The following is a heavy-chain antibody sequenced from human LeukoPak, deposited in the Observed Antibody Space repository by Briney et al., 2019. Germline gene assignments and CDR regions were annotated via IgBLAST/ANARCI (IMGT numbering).Heavy chain of an antibody. J-gene: IGHJ6*03. CDR3: APLSGIFGVVRNYMDV. D-gene: IGHD3-3*01. Sequence: GGSLRLSCAASGFTFSDYYMSWIRQAPGKGLEWVSYISSSGSTIYYADSVKGRFTISRDNAKNSLYLQMNSLRAEDTAVYYCAPLSGIFGVVRNYMDVWGKGTTVTVSS. CDR2: ISSSGSTI. CDR1: GFTFSDYY. V-gene: IGHV3-11*04.